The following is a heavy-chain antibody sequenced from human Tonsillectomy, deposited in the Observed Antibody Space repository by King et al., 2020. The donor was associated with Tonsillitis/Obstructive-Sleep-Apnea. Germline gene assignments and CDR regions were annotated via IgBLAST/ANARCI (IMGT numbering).Heavy chain of an antibody. CDR2: IYYNGRT. J-gene: IGHJ4*02. V-gene: IGHV4-59*08. Sequence: QLQESGPGLVKPSETLSLTCTVSGGSISDYYWSWIRQPPGKGLEWIGYIYYNGRTNYNPSLKSRVTISVDTSKNQFSLKLSSATAADTAVYYCARQARDEWLVHYLDYWGQGTLVTVSS. CDR1: GGSISDYY. D-gene: IGHD6-19*01. CDR3: ARQARDEWLVHYLDY.